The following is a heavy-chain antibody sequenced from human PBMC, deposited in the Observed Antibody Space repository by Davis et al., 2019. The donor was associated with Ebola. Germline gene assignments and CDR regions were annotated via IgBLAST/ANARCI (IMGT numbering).Heavy chain of an antibody. J-gene: IGHJ4*02. CDR3: AKRGVEAPSSGRYIFDW. V-gene: IGHV3-33*06. Sequence: GESLKISCAASGFTFSSYGMHWVRQAPGKGLEWVAVIWYDGSNKYYADSVKGRFTISRDNSKNTLYLQMNSLRAEDTAVYYCAKRGVEAPSSGRYIFDWWGQGILVIVSS. CDR2: IWYDGSNK. CDR1: GFTFSSYG. D-gene: IGHD3-10*01.